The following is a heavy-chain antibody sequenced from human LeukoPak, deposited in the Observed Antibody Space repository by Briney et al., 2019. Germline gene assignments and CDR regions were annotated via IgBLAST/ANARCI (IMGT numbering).Heavy chain of an antibody. CDR3: AELGITMIGGV. Sequence: GGSLRLSCVASGFTFSSCSMNWVRQAPGKGLEWVSYISSSSGTIYYADSVKGRFTISRDNAKNSLYLQMNSLRAEDTAVYYCAELGITMIGGVWGKGTTATISS. CDR1: GFTFSSCS. CDR2: ISSSSGTI. D-gene: IGHD3-10*02. J-gene: IGHJ6*04. V-gene: IGHV3-48*04.